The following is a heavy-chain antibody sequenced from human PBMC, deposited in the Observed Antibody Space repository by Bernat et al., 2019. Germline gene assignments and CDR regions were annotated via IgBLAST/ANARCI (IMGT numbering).Heavy chain of an antibody. V-gene: IGHV3-15*01. Sequence: EVQLVESGGGLVKPGGSLRLSCAASGFIFSNAWMSWVRQAPGKGLEWVGRIKSKTDGGTTDYAAPVKGRFTISRDDSKNTLYLQMNSLKTEDTAVYYCTGRGYDILTGLDYWGQGTLVTVSS. J-gene: IGHJ4*02. D-gene: IGHD3-9*01. CDR3: TGRGYDILTGLDY. CDR1: GFIFSNAW. CDR2: IKSKTDGGTT.